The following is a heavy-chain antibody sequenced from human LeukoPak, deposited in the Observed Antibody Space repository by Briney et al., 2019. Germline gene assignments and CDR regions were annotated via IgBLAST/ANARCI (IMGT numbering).Heavy chain of an antibody. J-gene: IGHJ4*02. V-gene: IGHV4-34*01. CDR1: GGSFSGYY. CDR3: ARGATFDY. CDR2: INHSGST. Sequence: KPSETLSLTCAVYGGSFSGYYWSWIRQPPGKGLEWIGEINHSGSTNYNPSLKSRVTISVDTSKNQFSLKLSSATAADTAVYYCARGATFDYWGQGTLVTVSS.